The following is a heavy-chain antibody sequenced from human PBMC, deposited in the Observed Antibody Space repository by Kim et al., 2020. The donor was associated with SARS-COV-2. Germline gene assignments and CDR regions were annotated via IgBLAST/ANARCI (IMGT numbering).Heavy chain of an antibody. CDR3: ARGGYGSRD. V-gene: IGHV3-74*01. D-gene: IGHD1-26*01. CDR2: SST. Sequence: SSTSYADSVKGRFTISRDNAENTLYLQMNSLRAEDTAVYYCARGGYGSRDWGQGTLVTVSS. J-gene: IGHJ4*02.